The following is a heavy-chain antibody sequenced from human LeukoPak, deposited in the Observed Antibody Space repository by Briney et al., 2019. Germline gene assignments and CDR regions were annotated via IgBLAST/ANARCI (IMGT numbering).Heavy chain of an antibody. D-gene: IGHD3-22*01. CDR1: GFTFSSYA. V-gene: IGHV3-23*01. CDR3: AKDPQYYYDSSGYYSYFDY. J-gene: IGHJ4*02. Sequence: RAGGSLRLSCAASGFTFSSYAMSWVRQAPGKGLEWVSAISGSGGSTYYADSVKGRFTISRDNSKNTLYLQMNSLRAEDTAVYYCAKDPQYYYDSSGYYSYFDYWGQGTLVTVSS. CDR2: ISGSGGST.